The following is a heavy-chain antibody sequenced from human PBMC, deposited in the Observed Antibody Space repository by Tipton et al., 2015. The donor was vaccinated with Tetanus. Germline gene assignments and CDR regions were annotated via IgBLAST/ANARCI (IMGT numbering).Heavy chain of an antibody. CDR3: ARPGVLAAAAALGAFDI. V-gene: IGHV3-48*02. CDR2: ISSSSSTI. CDR1: GFTFSSYS. Sequence: GSLRLSCAASGFTFSSYSMNWVRQAPGKGLEWVSYISSSSSTIYYADSVKGRFTISRDNAKNSLYLQMNSLRDEDTAVYYCARPGVLAAAAALGAFDIWGQGTMVTVSS. J-gene: IGHJ3*02. D-gene: IGHD6-13*01.